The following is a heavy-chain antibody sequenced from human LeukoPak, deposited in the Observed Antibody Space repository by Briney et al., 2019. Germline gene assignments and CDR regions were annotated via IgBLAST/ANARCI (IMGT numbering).Heavy chain of an antibody. CDR1: GFSFSSHW. D-gene: IGHD3-3*01. CDR2: IKQDGSEK. J-gene: IGHJ4*02. CDR3: ARYYDFWSSIDY. Sequence: GGSLRLSCAASGFSFSSHWMFWVRRAPGRGLEWVANIKQDGSEKYCVDSVKGRFTISRDNAKNSLYLQMNSLRAEDTAIYYCARYYDFWSSIDYWGQGTLVTVSS. V-gene: IGHV3-7*05.